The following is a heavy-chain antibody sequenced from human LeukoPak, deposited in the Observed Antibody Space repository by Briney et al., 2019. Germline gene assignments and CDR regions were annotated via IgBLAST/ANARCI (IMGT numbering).Heavy chain of an antibody. CDR1: GFAFSGST. V-gene: IGHV3-73*01. Sequence: GGSLRLSCAASGFAFSGSTVHWVRRASGKGLEWVGRIKSKPSSYATVYAESVTGRFTISRDDSKNTAYLQMNSLKTEDTAVYYCSSGTDYYDYGMDVWGQGTTITVSS. CDR2: IKSKPSSYAT. J-gene: IGHJ6*02. CDR3: SSGTDYYDYGMDV. D-gene: IGHD1-26*01.